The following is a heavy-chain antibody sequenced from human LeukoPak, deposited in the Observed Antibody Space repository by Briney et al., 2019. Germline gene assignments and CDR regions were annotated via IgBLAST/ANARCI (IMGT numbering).Heavy chain of an antibody. CDR1: GFTFSTYV. Sequence: PGGSLRLSCSVSGFTFSTYVMHWVRQAPGKGREYVSAISSNGDNTYYADSVKGRFTISRDNSKNTLYLQMSSLRADDTAVYYCVRGMGYWGQGTLVTVSS. V-gene: IGHV3-64D*06. D-gene: IGHD5-24*01. J-gene: IGHJ4*02. CDR3: VRGMGY. CDR2: ISSNGDNT.